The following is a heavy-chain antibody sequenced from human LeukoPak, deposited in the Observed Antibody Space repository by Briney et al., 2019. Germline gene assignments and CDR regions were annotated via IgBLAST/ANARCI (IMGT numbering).Heavy chain of an antibody. V-gene: IGHV4-31*03. Sequence: PSQTLSLTCTVSGGSISSGGYYWSWIRQHPGKGLEWIGYIYYSGSTYYNPSLKSRVTISVDTSKNQFSLKLSSVTAADTAVYYCARHPGTGPLSFFDYWGQGTLVTVSS. CDR2: IYYSGST. J-gene: IGHJ4*02. D-gene: IGHD2-8*02. CDR3: ARHPGTGPLSFFDY. CDR1: GGSISSGGYY.